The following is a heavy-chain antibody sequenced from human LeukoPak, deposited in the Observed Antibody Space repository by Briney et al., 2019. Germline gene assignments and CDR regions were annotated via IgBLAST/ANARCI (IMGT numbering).Heavy chain of an antibody. Sequence: GESLRLSCAASGFTFSSYAMSWVRQTPGKGLEWVSTITSSGGSTYYADSVKGRFTISRDNSKNTLFLQTNSLRAEDTAVYYCAKGSLTIWYAFDIWGQGTMVTVSS. J-gene: IGHJ3*02. V-gene: IGHV3-23*01. D-gene: IGHD2-8*02. CDR2: ITSSGGST. CDR3: AKGSLTIWYAFDI. CDR1: GFTFSSYA.